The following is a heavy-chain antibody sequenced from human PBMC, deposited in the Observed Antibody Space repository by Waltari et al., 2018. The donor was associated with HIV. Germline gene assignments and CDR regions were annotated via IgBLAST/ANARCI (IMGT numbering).Heavy chain of an antibody. Sequence: QVQLVQSGAEVKKPGASVKVSCKASGYTFTSYYMHWVRQAPGQGLEWMGIINPICGSTSYAQKFQGRVTMTRDTSTSTVYMELSSLRSEDTAVYYCAREAGIAAAGPYNWFDPWGQGTLVTVSS. CDR3: AREAGIAAAGPYNWFDP. V-gene: IGHV1-46*01. J-gene: IGHJ5*02. D-gene: IGHD6-13*01. CDR2: INPICGST. CDR1: GYTFTSYY.